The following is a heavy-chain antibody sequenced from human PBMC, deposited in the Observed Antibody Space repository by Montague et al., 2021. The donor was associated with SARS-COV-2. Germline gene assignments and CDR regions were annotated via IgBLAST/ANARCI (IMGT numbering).Heavy chain of an antibody. D-gene: IGHD6-6*01. CDR2: IYNSGST. CDR1: DGSISSYY. Sequence: SETLSLTCTVSDGSISSYYWSWIRQPPGPGMEWIGYIYNSGSTNYNSSLTSRVPMSVDMSKNQLSLTLSSVTAADTAASYCASHALNGNSSAWAFGFDYWGQGTLVAVSS. CDR3: ASHALNGNSSAWAFGFDY. J-gene: IGHJ4*02. V-gene: IGHV4-59*08.